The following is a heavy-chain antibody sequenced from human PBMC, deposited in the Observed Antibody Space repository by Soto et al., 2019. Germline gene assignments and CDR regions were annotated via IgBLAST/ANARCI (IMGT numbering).Heavy chain of an antibody. J-gene: IGHJ6*03. V-gene: IGHV4-31*03. Sequence: SETLSLTCTVSGGSISSGGYYWSWIRQHPGKGLEWIGYIYYSGSTYYNPSLKSRVTISVDTSKNQFSLKLSSVTAADTAVYYCARGSSSSSESSYYMDVWGKGTTVTVSS. CDR3: ARGSSSSSESSYYMDV. CDR2: IYYSGST. D-gene: IGHD6-6*01. CDR1: GGSISSGGYY.